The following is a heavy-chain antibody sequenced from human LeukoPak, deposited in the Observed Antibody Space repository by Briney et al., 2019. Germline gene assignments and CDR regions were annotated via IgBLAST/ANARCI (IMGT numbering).Heavy chain of an antibody. V-gene: IGHV4-59*01. J-gene: IGHJ4*02. CDR2: IYYTGST. Sequence: SETLSLTCYVSGGSISSYYWSWIRQPPGKGLEWIGYIYYTGSTNYNPSLKSRVTISVDTSKNQFSLKLSSVTAADTAVYYCARGVVAAPQTFDYWGQGTLVAVSS. CDR1: GGSISSYY. CDR3: ARGVVAAPQTFDY. D-gene: IGHD2-15*01.